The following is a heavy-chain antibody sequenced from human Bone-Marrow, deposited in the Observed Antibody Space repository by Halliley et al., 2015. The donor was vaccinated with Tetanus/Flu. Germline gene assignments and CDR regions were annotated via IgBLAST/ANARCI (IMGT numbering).Heavy chain of an antibody. Sequence: QLVQSGAEVKKPGSSVKVSCKASGGTFSDYVISWVRQAPGQGLEWMGGIIPTFDTANYAQKFQGRVTITADESTTTAYMELSSLRSVDTAVYYCASRRLSYGENYNFDYWGQGTLVTVSS. CDR1: GGTFSDYV. J-gene: IGHJ4*02. D-gene: IGHD3-10*01. CDR2: IIPTFDTA. CDR3: ASRRLSYGENYNFDY. V-gene: IGHV1-69*01.